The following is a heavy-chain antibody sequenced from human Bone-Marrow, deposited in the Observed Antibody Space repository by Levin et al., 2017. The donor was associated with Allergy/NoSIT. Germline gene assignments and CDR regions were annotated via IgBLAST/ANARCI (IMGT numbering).Heavy chain of an antibody. CDR2: IDPSDSYT. J-gene: IGHJ4*02. CDR3: ARHYYGSAHLDY. Sequence: ASVKVSCKGSGYSFTSYWISWVRQMPGKGLEWMGRIDPSDSYTNYSPSFQGHVTISADKSISTAYLQWSSLKASDTAMYYCARHYYGSAHLDYWGQGTLVTVSS. V-gene: IGHV5-10-1*01. CDR1: GYSFTSYW. D-gene: IGHD3-10*01.